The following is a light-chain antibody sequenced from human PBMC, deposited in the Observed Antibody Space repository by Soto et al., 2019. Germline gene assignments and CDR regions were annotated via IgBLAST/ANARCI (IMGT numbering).Light chain of an antibody. V-gene: IGLV6-57*04. CDR2: EDN. CDR3: QSYDSNNYII. CDR1: SGGIASSY. Sequence: NFMLTQSHSVSESPGKTVTISCTRSSGGIASSYVQWYQQRPGSAPTTVIYEDNQRPSGVPDRFSGSIDRSSNSASLSISGLKTEDEADYYCQSYDSNNYIIFGGGTKVTVL. J-gene: IGLJ2*01.